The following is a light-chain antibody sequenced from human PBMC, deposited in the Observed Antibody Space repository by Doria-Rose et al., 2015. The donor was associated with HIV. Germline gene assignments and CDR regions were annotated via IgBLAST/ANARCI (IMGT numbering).Light chain of an antibody. Sequence: QSVVTQPPSVSAAPGQTVTISCSGSSSNIDNKYVSWYQQLPGTATKLLIYDNDKRPSGTPDRFSGSKSGTSATLGITGLQTGDEADYYCGTWDDSLIVVFGGGTKLTVL. CDR1: SSNIDNKY. V-gene: IGLV1-51*01. J-gene: IGLJ3*02. CDR2: DND. CDR3: GTWDDSLIVV.